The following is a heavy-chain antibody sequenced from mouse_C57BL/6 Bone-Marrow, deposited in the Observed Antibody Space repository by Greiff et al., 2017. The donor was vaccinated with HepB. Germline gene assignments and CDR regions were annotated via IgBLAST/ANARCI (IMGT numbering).Heavy chain of an antibody. J-gene: IGHJ4*01. CDR2: ISSGSSTI. CDR1: GFTFSGYG. V-gene: IGHV5-17*01. CDR3: AWALLWPYYAMDY. Sequence: DVKLVQSGGGLVKPGGSLKLSCAASGFTFSGYGMHWVRQAPGKGLEWVAYISSGSSTIYYADTVKGRFTLSRDNAKTTMFLQMTSLRSEDTAMYYCAWALLWPYYAMDYWGQGTSVTVSS. D-gene: IGHD2-1*01.